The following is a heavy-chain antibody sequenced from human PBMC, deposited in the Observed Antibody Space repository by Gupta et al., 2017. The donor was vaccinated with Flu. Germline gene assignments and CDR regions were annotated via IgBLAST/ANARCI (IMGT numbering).Heavy chain of an antibody. CDR3: ASHLLYDGLHY. Sequence: QVQLQESGPGLVKPSETLSLTCTVSGGSISSYYWSWIRQPPGKGLEWIGYIYYSGSTNYNPSLKSRVTISVDTSKNQFSLKLSSVTAADTAVYYCASHLLYDGLHYWGQGTLVTVSS. V-gene: IGHV4-59*01. CDR2: IYYSGST. CDR1: GGSISSYY. D-gene: IGHD3-16*01. J-gene: IGHJ4*02.